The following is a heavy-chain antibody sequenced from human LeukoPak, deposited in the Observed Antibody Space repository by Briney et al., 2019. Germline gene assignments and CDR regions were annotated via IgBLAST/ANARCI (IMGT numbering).Heavy chain of an antibody. Sequence: PGGSLRLSCAASGFTFSSYGMHWVRQAPGKGLEWVAFIRYDGSNKYYADSVKGRFTISRDNSKNTLYLHMNSLSAEDTAVYYCAKDQRIRLDIVVVPAAKGAFDIWGQGTMVTVSS. CDR1: GFTFSSYG. CDR3: AKDQRIRLDIVVVPAAKGAFDI. V-gene: IGHV3-30*02. CDR2: IRYDGSNK. J-gene: IGHJ3*02. D-gene: IGHD2-2*01.